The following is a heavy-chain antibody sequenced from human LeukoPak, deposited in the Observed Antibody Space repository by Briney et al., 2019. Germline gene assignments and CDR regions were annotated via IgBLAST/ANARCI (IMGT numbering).Heavy chain of an antibody. CDR3: AAADYGDYGRLDY. V-gene: IGHV1-58*02. CDR1: GFTFTSSA. Sequence: GASVKVSCKASGFTFTSSAMQWVRQARGQRLEWIGWIVVGGGNTNYARKFQERVTITRDMSTSTAYMELSSLRSEDTAVYYCAAADYGDYGRLDYWGQGTLVTVSS. J-gene: IGHJ4*02. D-gene: IGHD4-17*01. CDR2: IVVGGGNT.